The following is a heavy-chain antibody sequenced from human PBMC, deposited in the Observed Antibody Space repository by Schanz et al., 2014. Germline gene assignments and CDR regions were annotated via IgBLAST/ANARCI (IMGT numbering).Heavy chain of an antibody. CDR2: ISPSGGST. Sequence: AEVKKPGPSVKVSCKASGYSFTSHYIQWVRQAPGQGLEWMGTISPSGGSTSYAQKSQGRVTMTWYTSTRTVYIDLLNLSAGHPALYFCARCLPDRDHYYLGMDVSGNGPTDTVS. J-gene: IGHJ6*04. CDR1: GYSFTSHY. CDR3: ARCLPDRDHYYLGMDV. V-gene: IGHV1-46*01. D-gene: IGHD2-8*01.